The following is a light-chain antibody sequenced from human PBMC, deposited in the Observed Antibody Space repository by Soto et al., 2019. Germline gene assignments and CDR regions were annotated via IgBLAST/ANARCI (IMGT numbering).Light chain of an antibody. J-gene: IGKJ1*01. CDR2: GAS. CDR3: QQSYSTPQT. Sequence: EIMMTQSPATLSVSPGERATLSCRASQSVSSNLAWYQQKPGQAPRLLVYGASTRATGIPARFSGSGSGTDFTLTISSLQPEDFATYYCQQSYSTPQTFGQGTKVDI. CDR1: QSVSSN. V-gene: IGKV3-15*01.